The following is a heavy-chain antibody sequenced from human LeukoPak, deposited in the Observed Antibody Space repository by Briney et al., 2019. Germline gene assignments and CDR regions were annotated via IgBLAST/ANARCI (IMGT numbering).Heavy chain of an antibody. CDR1: GDTFTDYY. J-gene: IGHJ5*02. CDR3: ARFRGSGWYSFDL. Sequence: ASVKVSCKASGDTFTDYYMHWLRQAPGQGLEWMGWISLSSGGTYYTQKFQDRVTMARDTSLSTAYMELSRLRSDDTAVYYCARFRGSGWYSFDLWGQGTLVTVSS. CDR2: ISLSSGGT. V-gene: IGHV1-2*02. D-gene: IGHD6-19*01.